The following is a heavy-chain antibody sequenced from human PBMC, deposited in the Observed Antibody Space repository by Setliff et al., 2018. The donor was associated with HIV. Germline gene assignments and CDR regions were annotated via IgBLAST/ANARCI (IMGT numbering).Heavy chain of an antibody. V-gene: IGHV3-23*01. D-gene: IGHD1-26*01. CDR2: ISPGSDTT. CDR1: GFTFSTFA. CDR3: AKPTSGLYPRSFDL. J-gene: IGHJ3*01. Sequence: GGSLRLSCAASGFTFSTFAMNWVRHAPEKGLEWVSAISPGSDTTYYADSVKGRFTISRDDSRDMLFLQMNSLIPEDTAIYYCAKPTSGLYPRSFDLWGQGTKVTVSS.